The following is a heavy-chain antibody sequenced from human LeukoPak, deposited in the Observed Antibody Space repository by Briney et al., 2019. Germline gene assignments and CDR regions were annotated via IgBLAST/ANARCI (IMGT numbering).Heavy chain of an antibody. D-gene: IGHD1-26*01. Sequence: GGSLRLSCAASGFTFSDYYMSWIRRAPRKGLEWVSYITGSTSFTNYADSVKGRFTISRDNAKNSLYLQINSLRAEDTAVYYCARVSGSYVFDYWGQGALVTVSS. CDR2: ITGSTSFT. CDR1: GFTFSDYY. V-gene: IGHV3-11*05. J-gene: IGHJ4*02. CDR3: ARVSGSYVFDY.